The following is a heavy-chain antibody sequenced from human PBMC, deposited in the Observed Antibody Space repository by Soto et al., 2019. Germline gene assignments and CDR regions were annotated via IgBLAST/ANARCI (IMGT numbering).Heavy chain of an antibody. Sequence: EVQLLESGGGLVQPGGSLRLSCAASGFTFSSYAMSWVRQAPGKGLEWVSAISGSGGSTYYADSVKGRFTISRDNSKNTLYLQMNSLRAEDTAVYYCASAIVATIGVDYWGQGTLVTVSS. J-gene: IGHJ4*02. CDR2: ISGSGGST. D-gene: IGHD5-12*01. V-gene: IGHV3-23*01. CDR3: ASAIVATIGVDY. CDR1: GFTFSSYA.